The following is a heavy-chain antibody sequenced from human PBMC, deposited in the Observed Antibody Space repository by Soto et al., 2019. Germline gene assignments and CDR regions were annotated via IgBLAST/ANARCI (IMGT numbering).Heavy chain of an antibody. CDR1: GGSISGYC. CDR3: AREDYGDFFDY. CDR2: ICYSGST. J-gene: IGHJ4*02. Sequence: PSETLSLTCTVSGGSISGYCWSWIRQPPGKGLKWIGYICYSGSTNYNPSLKSRVTISVDTSKNQFSLKLSSVTAADTAVYYCAREDYGDFFDYWGQGTLVTVSS. D-gene: IGHD4-17*01. V-gene: IGHV4-59*01.